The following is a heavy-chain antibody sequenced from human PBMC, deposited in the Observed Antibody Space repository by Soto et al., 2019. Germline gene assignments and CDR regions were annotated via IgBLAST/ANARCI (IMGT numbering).Heavy chain of an antibody. CDR3: AREVGSDSLQPSYSWFGA. V-gene: IGHV1-2*02. D-gene: IGHD6-25*01. CDR2: INTNNGGA. CDR1: GYTFTDYH. Sequence: ASVKVSCKASGYTFTDYHIHWVRQAPGQGPEFMGWINTNNGGAGSAQQFQGRVTVTRDTSITTVYMKLSNLRSDDTAVYYCAREVGSDSLQPSYSWFGAWGQGTLVTVSS. J-gene: IGHJ5*01.